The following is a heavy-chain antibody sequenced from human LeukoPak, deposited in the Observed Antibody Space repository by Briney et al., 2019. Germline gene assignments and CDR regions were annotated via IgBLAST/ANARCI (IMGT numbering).Heavy chain of an antibody. CDR1: GGTFSSYA. V-gene: IGHV1-69*01. CDR2: IIPIFGTA. D-gene: IGHD3-22*01. CDR3: ARDHGDSSGYTPSAYYYYGMDV. Sequence: ASVKVSCEASGGTFSSYAISWVRQAPGQGLEWMGGIIPIFGTANYAQKFQGRVTITADESTSTAYIELSSLRSEDTAVYYCARDHGDSSGYTPSAYYYYGMDVWGQGTTVTVSS. J-gene: IGHJ6*02.